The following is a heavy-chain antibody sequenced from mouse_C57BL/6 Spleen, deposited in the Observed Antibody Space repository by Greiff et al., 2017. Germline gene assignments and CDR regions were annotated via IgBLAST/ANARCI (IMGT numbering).Heavy chain of an antibody. CDR1: GFTFSSYA. CDR3: ARSELGLFAY. J-gene: IGHJ3*01. Sequence: DVQVVESGGGLVKPGGSLKLSCAASGFTFSSYAMSWVRQTPEKRLEWVATISDGGSYTYYPDNVKGRFTISRDNAKNNLYLQMSHLKSEDTAMYYFARSELGLFAYWGQGTLVTVSA. D-gene: IGHD4-1*01. CDR2: ISDGGSYT. V-gene: IGHV5-4*01.